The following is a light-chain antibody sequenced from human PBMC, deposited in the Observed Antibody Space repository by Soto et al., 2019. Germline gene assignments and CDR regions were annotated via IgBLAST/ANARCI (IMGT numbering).Light chain of an antibody. V-gene: IGLV2-14*03. CDR3: SSYTSSSCVV. CDR2: DVS. Sequence: QSALTQPASVSGSPGQSITISCTGTSSDVGGYNYVSWYQQHPGKAPKLMIFDVSNRPSGVSIRFSGSKSGNTASLTISGLQAEDEADYYCSSYTSSSCVVFGGGTKLTVL. CDR1: SSDVGGYNY. J-gene: IGLJ2*01.